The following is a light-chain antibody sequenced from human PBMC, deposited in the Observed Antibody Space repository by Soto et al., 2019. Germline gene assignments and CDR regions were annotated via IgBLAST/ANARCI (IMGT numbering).Light chain of an antibody. CDR2: GAS. CDR3: QQYGSSRNT. V-gene: IGKV3-20*01. CDR1: QSVDSNY. Sequence: EIVLTQSPGTLSLSPGEGATLSCRASQSVDSNYLAWYQKKPGQAPRLLIYGASSRATGIPDRFSGSGSGTDFTLTISRLEPVDFAVYYCQQYGSSRNTFGGGTKVEIK. J-gene: IGKJ4*01.